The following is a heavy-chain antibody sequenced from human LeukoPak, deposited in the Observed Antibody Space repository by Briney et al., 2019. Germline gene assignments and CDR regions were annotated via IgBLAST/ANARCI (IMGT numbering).Heavy chain of an antibody. J-gene: IGHJ4*02. CDR3: AVRGNSCFDY. CDR2: ISSSSSYI. CDR1: GFTFFSYT. V-gene: IGHV3-21*04. D-gene: IGHD1-7*01. Sequence: GGSLRLSCAASGFTFFSYTMNWVRQAPGKGLEWVSSISSSSSYIYYADSVKGRFTISRDNSKSTLSLQMISLRAEDTALYYCAVRGNSCFDYWGQGTLVTVSS.